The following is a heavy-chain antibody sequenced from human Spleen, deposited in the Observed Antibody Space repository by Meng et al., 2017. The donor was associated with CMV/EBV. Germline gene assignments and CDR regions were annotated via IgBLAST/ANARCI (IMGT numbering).Heavy chain of an antibody. CDR3: ARDLVVPAAIQYYYHNYGMDV. D-gene: IGHD2-2*01. CDR1: GFTFSSYW. Sequence: GESLKISCAASGFTFSSYWMHWVRQAPGKGLEWVSDIYSAGNTYYADSVKGRFIISRDDSKNTLNLQMNSLRVEDTAIYYCARDLVVPAAIQYYYHNYGMDVWGQGTTVTVSS. V-gene: IGHV3-66*02. J-gene: IGHJ6*02. CDR2: IYSAGNT.